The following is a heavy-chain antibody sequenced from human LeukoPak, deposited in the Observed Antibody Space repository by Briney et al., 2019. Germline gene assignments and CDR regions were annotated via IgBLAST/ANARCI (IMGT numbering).Heavy chain of an antibody. V-gene: IGHV3-74*01. CDR1: AFTFSSYW. Sequence: GGSLRLSCAASAFTFSSYWMHWVRQDPGKGLVWVSRINSDGSSTNYADSVKGRFTISRDNAKNTLYLQMNSLRAEDTAVYYCARGTGSSSLGYWGQGTLVTVSS. J-gene: IGHJ4*02. D-gene: IGHD6-6*01. CDR2: INSDGSST. CDR3: ARGTGSSSLGY.